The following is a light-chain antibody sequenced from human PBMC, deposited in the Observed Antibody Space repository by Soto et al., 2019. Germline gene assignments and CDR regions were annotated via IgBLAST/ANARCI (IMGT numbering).Light chain of an antibody. CDR3: TSYTSSSTYV. CDR1: RSDVGGYNY. V-gene: IGLV2-14*03. J-gene: IGLJ1*01. Sequence: QSALTQPVSVSGSPGQSITISCTGTRSDVGGYNYVSWYQQHPGKAPKLMIYEVSNRPSGVSNRFSGSKSGNTASLTISGLQAEDEADYYCTSYTSSSTYVFGTGTQLTVL. CDR2: EVS.